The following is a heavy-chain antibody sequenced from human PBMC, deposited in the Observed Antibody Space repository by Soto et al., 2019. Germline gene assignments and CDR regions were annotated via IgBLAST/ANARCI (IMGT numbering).Heavy chain of an antibody. J-gene: IGHJ4*02. CDR2: ISPHNGNV. D-gene: IGHD6-19*01. V-gene: IGHV1-18*01. Sequence: QVQLVQSGAEVKKPGASVKVSCKTSGYTFTTYVITWVRQAPGQGLEWMGWISPHNGNVHYAQKVQGRLTLTTDTSTTTAYLELRSLRPDDTAIYYCARDRGMYIAMTGSDYWGQGTLVTVSS. CDR1: GYTFTTYV. CDR3: ARDRGMYIAMTGSDY.